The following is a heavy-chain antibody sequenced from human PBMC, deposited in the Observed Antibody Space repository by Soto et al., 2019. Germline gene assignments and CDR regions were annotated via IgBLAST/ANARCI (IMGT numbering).Heavy chain of an antibody. CDR1: GFSFSNHA. D-gene: IGHD2-15*01. Sequence: GGSLRLSCAGSGFSFSNHAMNWVRQAPGKGLEWVSIIWSAGLTYYADSVRGRFTISRDISKNILFLQMNNLRAEDSAIYYCARELPPDLWGQGTLVTVSS. CDR3: ARELPPDL. J-gene: IGHJ5*02. V-gene: IGHV3-53*01. CDR2: IWSAGLT.